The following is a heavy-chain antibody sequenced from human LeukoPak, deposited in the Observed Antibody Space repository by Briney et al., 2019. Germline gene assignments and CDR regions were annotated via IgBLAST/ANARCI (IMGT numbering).Heavy chain of an antibody. CDR2: ISGDGSST. CDR1: GFTFSNHW. J-gene: IGHJ4*02. V-gene: IGHV3-74*01. D-gene: IGHD1-7*01. CDR3: ARDNNWNYPDY. Sequence: GGSLRLSCAASGFTFSNHWMHWVRQAPEKGLVWVSRISGDGSSTRYADSVKGRFTISRDNAKNTLFLQMNSLRAEDTAVYYCARDNNWNYPDYWGQGTLVTVSS.